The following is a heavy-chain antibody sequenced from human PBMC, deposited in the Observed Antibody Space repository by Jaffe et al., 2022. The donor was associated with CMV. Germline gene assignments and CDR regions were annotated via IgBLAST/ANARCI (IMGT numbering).Heavy chain of an antibody. J-gene: IGHJ6*03. Sequence: EVQLVESGGGLVKPGGSLRLSCAASGFTFSSYSMNWVRQAPGKGLEWVSSISSSSSYIYYADSVKGRFTISRDNAKNSLYLQMNSLRAEDTAVYYCARDLGDYYYYMDVWGKGTTVTVSS. CDR1: GFTFSSYS. CDR3: ARDLGDYYYYMDV. V-gene: IGHV3-21*01. CDR2: ISSSSSYI.